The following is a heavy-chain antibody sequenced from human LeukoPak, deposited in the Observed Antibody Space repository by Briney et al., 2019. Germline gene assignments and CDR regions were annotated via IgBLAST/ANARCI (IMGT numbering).Heavy chain of an antibody. V-gene: IGHV3-74*01. D-gene: IGHD3-22*01. CDR1: GFTFSSYW. CDR3: TRAYYYDSRDYFDY. Sequence: PGGSLRLSCAASGFTFSSYWMHCVRQVPGKGLVWVSRIKTDGSNTVYADNVKGRFTISRDNAKNTLYLQMNSLRVEDTAVYYCTRAYYYDSRDYFDYWGQGALVTVSS. CDR2: IKTDGSNT. J-gene: IGHJ4*02.